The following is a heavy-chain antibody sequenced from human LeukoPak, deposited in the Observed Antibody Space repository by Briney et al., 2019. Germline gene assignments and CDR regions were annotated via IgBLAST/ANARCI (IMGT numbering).Heavy chain of an antibody. J-gene: IGHJ4*02. V-gene: IGHV3-23*01. D-gene: IGHD3-10*01. CDR2: INGNGVST. CDR1: GFTFSGYA. Sequence: GGSLRLSCAASGFTFSGYAMSWVRQALGKGLEWVSAINGNGVSTYHADSVKDRFTISRDNSKYTLYLQMNSLRVEDTAVYYCAKDGGFGSGTYYEDYWGQGTLVTVSP. CDR3: AKDGGFGSGTYYEDY.